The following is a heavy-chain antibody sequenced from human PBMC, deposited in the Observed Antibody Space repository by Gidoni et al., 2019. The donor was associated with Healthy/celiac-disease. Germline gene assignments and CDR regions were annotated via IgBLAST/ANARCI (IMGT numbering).Heavy chain of an antibody. D-gene: IGHD3-22*01. CDR3: TRDSSGYYHLFDY. CDR2: IRSKAYGGTT. V-gene: IGHV3-49*04. Sequence: EVQLVESGGGLVQPGRPLRLSCTASGLHFGDYAMSWVRQAPGKGLGWVGFIRSKAYGGTTEYAATVKGRFTISRDDSKSIAYLQMNSLKTEDTAVYYCTRDSSGYYHLFDYWGQGTLVTVSS. CDR1: GLHFGDYA. J-gene: IGHJ4*02.